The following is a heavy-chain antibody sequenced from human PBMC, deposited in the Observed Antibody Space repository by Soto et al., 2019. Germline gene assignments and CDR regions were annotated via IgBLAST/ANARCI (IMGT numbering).Heavy chain of an antibody. V-gene: IGHV3-30*03. D-gene: IGHD3-10*01. CDR2: ISRDADKK. J-gene: IGHJ6*02. Sequence: QVHLVESGGGVVQPGTSLRLSCAASGFTFSGHDMHWVRQAPGTGLEWVALISRDADKKYYAESVKGRFAISRDNSKNTLFMNPNNVRVDDSAVYYCVRSRGTWEYYINAMDVWSQGTPVTVSS. CDR3: VRSRGTWEYYINAMDV. CDR1: GFTFSGHD.